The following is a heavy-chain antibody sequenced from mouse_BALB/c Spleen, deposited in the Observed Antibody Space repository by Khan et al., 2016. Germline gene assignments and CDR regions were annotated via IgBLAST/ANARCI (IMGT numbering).Heavy chain of an antibody. J-gene: IGHJ2*01. D-gene: IGHD1-1*01. CDR1: GYTFTSYW. Sequence: VQLQESGAELVKAGASVKMSCKASGYTFTSYWMHWVKQRLGQGLEWFAETNPTNGRTYYNEKFKSKATLTVDKSSSTAYMLLSGPTFEDSAVYFCARIKKIVATYLDFWGQSTTLTVSS. CDR2: TNPTNGRT. V-gene: IGHV1S81*02. CDR3: ARIKKIVATYLDF.